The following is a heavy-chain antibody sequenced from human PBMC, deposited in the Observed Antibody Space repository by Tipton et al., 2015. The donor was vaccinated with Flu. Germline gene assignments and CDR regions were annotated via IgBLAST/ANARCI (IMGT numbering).Heavy chain of an antibody. V-gene: IGHV4-38-2*01. D-gene: IGHD4-11*01. CDR2: IHQAGTT. CDR3: ARRDYSNYVSEPKSWFDS. Sequence: TLSLTCSVSGDSIGSPYFWGWIRQPPGKGLEWIGNIHQAGTTYYNPSLMSRITITVDRPKNHFSLRLTSVTAADTAVYYCARRDYSNYVSEPKSWFDSWGPGTLGTLSS. J-gene: IGHJ5*01. CDR1: GDSIGSPYF.